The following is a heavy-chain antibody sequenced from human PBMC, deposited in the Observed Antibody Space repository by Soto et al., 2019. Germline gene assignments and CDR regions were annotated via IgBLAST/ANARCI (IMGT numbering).Heavy chain of an antibody. D-gene: IGHD5-18*01. CDR2: IVPILGIT. CDR1: GGTFSSYT. J-gene: IGHJ4*02. CDR3: ARDLGDTTMVEGY. Sequence: ASVKVSCKASGGTFSSYTFSWVRQAPGQGLEWMGRIVPILGITNYAQKLQGRVTITADTYTFTAYMELSSLRSEDTAVYYCARDLGDTTMVEGYWGQGTPVTVSS. V-gene: IGHV1-69*04.